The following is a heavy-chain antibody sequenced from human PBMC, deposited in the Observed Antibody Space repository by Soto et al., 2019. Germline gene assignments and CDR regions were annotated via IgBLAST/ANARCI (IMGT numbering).Heavy chain of an antibody. CDR2: ISGSGGST. CDR1: GFTFSSYA. J-gene: IGHJ3*02. Sequence: PGGSLRLSCAASGFTFSSYAMSWVRQAPGKGLEWVSAISGSGGSTYYADSVKGRFTISRDNSKNTLYLQMNSLRAEDTAVYYCAKDFVRAVAAKGDAFDIWGQGTMVT. D-gene: IGHD6-19*01. CDR3: AKDFVRAVAAKGDAFDI. V-gene: IGHV3-23*01.